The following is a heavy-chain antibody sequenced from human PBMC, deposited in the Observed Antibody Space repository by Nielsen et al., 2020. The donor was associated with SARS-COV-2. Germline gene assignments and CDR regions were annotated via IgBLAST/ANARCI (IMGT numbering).Heavy chain of an antibody. CDR3: ARGGIALVRGTPERFDP. V-gene: IGHV7-4-1*02. J-gene: IGHJ5*02. CDR1: GYTFSHYV. Sequence: ASVKVSCKASGYTFSHYVINWVRQAPGQGLEWMGWMNTNTGDPMYAQDFTGRFVFSLDSSVSTAYLHISGLKPEDTAGYYCARGGIALVRGTPERFDPWGQGTLVTVSS. CDR2: MNTNTGDP. D-gene: IGHD3-10*01.